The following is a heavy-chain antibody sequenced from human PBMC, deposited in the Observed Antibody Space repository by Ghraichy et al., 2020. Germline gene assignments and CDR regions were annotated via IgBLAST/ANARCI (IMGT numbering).Heavy chain of an antibody. V-gene: IGHV3-53*01. Sequence: GGSLRLSCAASGFTVSSNYMSWVSQAPGKGLEWVSVIYSGGSTYYADSVKGRFTISRDNSKNTLYLQMNSRGSEDTAVYYCSRELYYYDSSGYYYATSYFDYWGQGTLVIVSS. D-gene: IGHD3-22*01. CDR2: IYSGGST. J-gene: IGHJ4*02. CDR3: SRELYYYDSSGYYYATSYFDY. CDR1: GFTVSSNY.